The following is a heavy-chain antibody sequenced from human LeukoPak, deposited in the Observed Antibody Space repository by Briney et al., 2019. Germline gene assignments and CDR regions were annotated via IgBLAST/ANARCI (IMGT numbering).Heavy chain of an antibody. J-gene: IGHJ2*01. Sequence: GASVKVSCKASGYTFTSYDINWVRQATGQGLEWMGWMNPNSGNTGYTQKFQGRVTMTRNTSISTAYMELSSLRSEDTAVYYCARAGYSSGPGWYFDLWGRGTLVTVSS. CDR3: ARAGYSSGPGWYFDL. D-gene: IGHD6-19*01. CDR1: GYTFTSYD. CDR2: MNPNSGNT. V-gene: IGHV1-8*01.